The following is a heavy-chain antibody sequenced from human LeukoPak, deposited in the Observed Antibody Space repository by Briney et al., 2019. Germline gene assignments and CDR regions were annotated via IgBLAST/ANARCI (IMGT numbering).Heavy chain of an antibody. V-gene: IGHV4-59*08. CDR2: ICNSGST. Sequence: SETLSLTCTVSGGSISSYFWSWIRQPPGKGLEWIGYICNSGSTNYNPSLKSRVIISVDTSKNQFSLKLNSVTAADTAVYYCARGSINMVRGLIKGTEYFPHWRQGTLVTVSS. CDR1: GGSISSYF. D-gene: IGHD3-10*01. J-gene: IGHJ1*01. CDR3: ARGSINMVRGLIKGTEYFPH.